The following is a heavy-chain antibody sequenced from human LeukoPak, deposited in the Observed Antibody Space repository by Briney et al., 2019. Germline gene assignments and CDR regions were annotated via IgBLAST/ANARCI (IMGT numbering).Heavy chain of an antibody. CDR1: GGSISSYY. V-gene: IGHV4-59*01. CDR3: ARGFTQNGVPYYDILTGYYEHDAFDI. D-gene: IGHD3-9*01. Sequence: PSETLSLTCTVSGGSISSYYWSWIRQPPRKGLEWIGYIYYSGSTNYNPSLKSRVTISVDTSKNQFSLKLSSVTAADTAVYYCARGFTQNGVPYYDILTGYYEHDAFDIWGQGTMVTVSS. CDR2: IYYSGST. J-gene: IGHJ3*02.